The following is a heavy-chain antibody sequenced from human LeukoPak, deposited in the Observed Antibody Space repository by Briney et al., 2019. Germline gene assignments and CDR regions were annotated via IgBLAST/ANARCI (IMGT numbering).Heavy chain of an antibody. CDR2: ISSSSSYI. Sequence: PGGSLRLSCAASGFTFSSYSMNWVRQAPGKGLEWVSSISSSSSYIYYADSVEGRFTISRDNAKNSLYPQMNSLRAEDTAVYYCASAGGSGGDVWGKGTTVTVSS. CDR3: ASAGGSGGDV. CDR1: GFTFSSYS. J-gene: IGHJ6*04. V-gene: IGHV3-21*01. D-gene: IGHD3-10*01.